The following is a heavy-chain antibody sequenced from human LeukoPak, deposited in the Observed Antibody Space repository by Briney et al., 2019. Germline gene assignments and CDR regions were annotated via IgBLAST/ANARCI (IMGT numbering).Heavy chain of an antibody. J-gene: IGHJ6*04. CDR3: AELGITMIGGV. D-gene: IGHD3-10*02. CDR1: GFTFSSYE. CDR2: ISSSGSTI. Sequence: GGSLRPSCAASGFTFSSYEMNWVRQAPGKGLEWVSYISSSGSTIYYADSVKGRFTISRDNAKNSLYLQMNSLRAEDTAVYYCAELGITMIGGVWGKETTVTISS. V-gene: IGHV3-48*03.